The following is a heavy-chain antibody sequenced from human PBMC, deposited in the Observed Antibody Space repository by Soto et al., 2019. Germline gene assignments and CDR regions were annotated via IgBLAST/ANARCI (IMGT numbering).Heavy chain of an antibody. CDR3: ARDGGRHSGGIDY. V-gene: IGHV1-69*01. Sequence: QVQLVQSGAEVTKPGSSVKVSCKASGGTFSSYSINWVRQAPGQGLEWMGEIIPILGTANFAQKFQGRVTITAEESTSTAYMELSSLRSEDTAVYYCARDGGRHSGGIDYWGQGTLVTVSS. CDR1: GGTFSSYS. D-gene: IGHD1-26*01. CDR2: IIPILGTA. J-gene: IGHJ4*02.